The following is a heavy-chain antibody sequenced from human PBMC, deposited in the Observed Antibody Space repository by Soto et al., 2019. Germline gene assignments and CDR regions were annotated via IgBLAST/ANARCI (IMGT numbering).Heavy chain of an antibody. CDR3: ASSTGLIVATNPAAGMDV. CDR1: GYTFTSYY. V-gene: IGHV1-46*01. CDR2: INPSGGST. Sequence: GASVKVSGKASGYTFTSYYMHWVRQAPGQGLEWMGIINPSGGSTSYAQKFQGRVTMTRDTSTSTVYMELSSLRSEDTAVYYCASSTGLIVATNPAAGMDVWGQGTTVTVSS. D-gene: IGHD5-12*01. J-gene: IGHJ6*02.